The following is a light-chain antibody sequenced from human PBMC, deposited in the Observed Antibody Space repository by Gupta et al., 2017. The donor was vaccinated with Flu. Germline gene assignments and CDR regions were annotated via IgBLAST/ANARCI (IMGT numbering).Light chain of an antibody. CDR3: QQYDNLPL. CDR1: QDISNY. Sequence: DIQMTQSPSSLSASVGDRVTITCQASQDISNYLNWYQQKPGKAPKLLIYDASNLETGVPSRFSGSGSGTDFTFTISSLQPEDIATYYCQQYDNLPLFDPGSKVVIK. J-gene: IGKJ3*01. V-gene: IGKV1-33*01. CDR2: DAS.